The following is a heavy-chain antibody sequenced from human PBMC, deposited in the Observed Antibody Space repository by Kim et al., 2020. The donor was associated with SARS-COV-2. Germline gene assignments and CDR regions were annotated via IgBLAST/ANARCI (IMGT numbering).Heavy chain of an antibody. Sequence: GGSLRLSCAASGFTITDYYMTWIRQAPGKGLEWVSYISSTGSTIYYADSVKGRFTISRDNAKDSLYLQMNSLRAEDTAVYYCARGHCSGAGCFSTYYYYGMDVWGQGTTVTVSS. D-gene: IGHD2-15*01. V-gene: IGHV3-11*01. CDR1: GFTITDYY. CDR2: ISSTGSTI. CDR3: ARGHCSGAGCFSTYYYYGMDV. J-gene: IGHJ6*02.